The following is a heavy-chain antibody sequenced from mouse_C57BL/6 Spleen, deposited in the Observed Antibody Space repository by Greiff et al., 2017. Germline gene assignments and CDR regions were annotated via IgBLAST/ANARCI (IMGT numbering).Heavy chain of an antibody. CDR3: ARSSNWDVHYYAMDY. V-gene: IGHV14-2*01. J-gene: IGHJ4*01. CDR2: IDPEDGET. D-gene: IGHD4-1*02. CDR1: GFNIKDYY. Sequence: EVQLQQSGAELVKPGASVKLSCTASGFNIKDYYMHWVKQRTEQGLEWIGRIDPEDGETKYAAKFQGKATITADTSSNTAYLQLSSLTSEDTAVYDCARSSNWDVHYYAMDYWGKGTSVTVSS.